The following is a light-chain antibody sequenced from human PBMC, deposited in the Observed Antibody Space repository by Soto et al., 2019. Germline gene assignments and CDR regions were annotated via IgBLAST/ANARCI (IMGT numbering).Light chain of an antibody. Sequence: QSSLTQPASASGSAGQSVTISCTGTSSDVGGYDYVSWYQQHPGKAPKLMIYEVTIRPSGVSDRFSGSKSGNTASLTVSGLQAEDEADYYCSSYTGGNPSYVFGTGTKVTVL. CDR1: SSDVGGYDY. J-gene: IGLJ1*01. CDR2: EVT. CDR3: SSYTGGNPSYV. V-gene: IGLV2-8*01.